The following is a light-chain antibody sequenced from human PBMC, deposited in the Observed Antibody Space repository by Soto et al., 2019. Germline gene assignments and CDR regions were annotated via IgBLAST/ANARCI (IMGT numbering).Light chain of an antibody. Sequence: EIVLTQSPATLSLSPGERATLSCRASQSVSSYLAWYQQKPGQAPRLLIYDASNRATGIPARFSGSGSGTDFTLTISSLEPEDFAVYYCQQRSNWPPIFTFGPGTK. CDR2: DAS. J-gene: IGKJ3*01. CDR3: QQRSNWPPIFT. V-gene: IGKV3-11*01. CDR1: QSVSSY.